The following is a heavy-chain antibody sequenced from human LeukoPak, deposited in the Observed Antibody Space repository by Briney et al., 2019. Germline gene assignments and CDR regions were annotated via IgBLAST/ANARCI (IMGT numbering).Heavy chain of an antibody. Sequence: GGSLRLSCAASGFTFSSYAMSWVRQAPGKGLEWVSAISGSGDSAYYADPVKGRFTISRDSSKSTLYLQMNSLRAEDTAVYYCPKGNKDCSGVTCYRSYLYGMDVWGQGTTVTVSS. CDR2: ISGSGDSA. J-gene: IGHJ6*02. CDR1: GFTFSSYA. CDR3: PKGNKDCSGVTCYRSYLYGMDV. V-gene: IGHV3-23*01. D-gene: IGHD2-15*01.